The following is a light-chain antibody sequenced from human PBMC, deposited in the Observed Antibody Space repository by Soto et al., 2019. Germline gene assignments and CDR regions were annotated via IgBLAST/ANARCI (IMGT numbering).Light chain of an antibody. V-gene: IGKV3-15*01. Sequence: EIVMTQSPATLSVSPGERATLSCRASQSVSSNLAWYQQKPGQAPRLLIYGASTRATGIPARFSGSGSGTEFILTISSLQSEDFAVYYCQQYNDWPPKQYTFGQGTKLEIK. J-gene: IGKJ2*01. CDR2: GAS. CDR1: QSVSSN. CDR3: QQYNDWPPKQYT.